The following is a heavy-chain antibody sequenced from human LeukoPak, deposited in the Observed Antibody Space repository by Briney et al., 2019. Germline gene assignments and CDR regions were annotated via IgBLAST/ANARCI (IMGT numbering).Heavy chain of an antibody. CDR2: ISGSGGST. CDR3: ARQEYSSGWFLDY. Sequence: GGSLRLSCAASGFTLSSYGMSWVRQAPAKGLEWVSAISGSGGSTYYADSVKGRYTISRDNSKNTLYLQMNSLRAEGTAVYYCARQEYSSGWFLDYWGQGTLVTVSS. V-gene: IGHV3-23*01. J-gene: IGHJ4*02. D-gene: IGHD6-19*01. CDR1: GFTLSSYG.